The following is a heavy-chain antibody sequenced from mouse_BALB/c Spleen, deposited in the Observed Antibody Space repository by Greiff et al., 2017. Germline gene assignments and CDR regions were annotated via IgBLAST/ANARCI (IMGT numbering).Heavy chain of an antibody. Sequence: EVQLVESGGGLVQPGGSMKLSCVASGFTFSNYWMNWVRQSPEKGLEWVAEIRLKSNNYATHYAESVKGRFTISRDDSKSSVYLQMNNLRAEDTGIYYCTRRDGYFAYWGQGTLVTVSA. CDR2: IRLKSNNYAT. D-gene: IGHD2-3*01. J-gene: IGHJ3*01. CDR3: TRRDGYFAY. V-gene: IGHV6-6*02. CDR1: GFTFSNYW.